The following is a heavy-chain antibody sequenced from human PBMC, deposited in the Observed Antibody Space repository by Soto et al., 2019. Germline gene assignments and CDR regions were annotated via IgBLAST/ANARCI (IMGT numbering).Heavy chain of an antibody. Sequence: ESGGGVVQPGRSLRLSCAASGFTFSSYGMHWVRQAPGKGLEWVAVIWYDGSNKYYADSVKGRFTISRDNSKNTLYLQMNSLRAEDTAVYYCARDRDCGDFDYWGQGTLVTVSS. CDR3: ARDRDCGDFDY. J-gene: IGHJ4*02. CDR2: IWYDGSNK. CDR1: GFTFSSYG. V-gene: IGHV3-33*01. D-gene: IGHD4-17*01.